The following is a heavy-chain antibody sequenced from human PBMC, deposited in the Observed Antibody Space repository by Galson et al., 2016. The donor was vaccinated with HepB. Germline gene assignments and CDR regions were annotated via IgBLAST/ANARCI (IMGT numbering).Heavy chain of an antibody. D-gene: IGHD3-10*01. J-gene: IGHJ5*02. CDR2: IKSRTDGGTA. V-gene: IGHV3-15*01. Sequence: SLRLSCAASGFTVTNAWMTWVRQAPGKGLEWVGRIKSRTDGGTADYAAPVKGRFIISRDDSKNTLYLQMNSQKTEDTAVYYCSHHYGSGTYYEFDPWGQGTPVTVSS. CDR1: GFTVTNAW. CDR3: SHHYGSGTYYEFDP.